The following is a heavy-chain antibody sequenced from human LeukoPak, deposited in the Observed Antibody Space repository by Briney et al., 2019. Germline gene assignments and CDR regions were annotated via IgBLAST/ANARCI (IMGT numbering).Heavy chain of an antibody. V-gene: IGHV3-23*01. CDR1: GFSLINNA. CDR3: AKYINVPGTQLLGDY. J-gene: IGHJ4*02. CDR2: ICASGRCT. Sequence: GGSLRLSCAASGFSLINNAMGWVRQAPGKGLEWVSGICASGRCTFYAAPVRGRFTVSRDNSKNSLYLQMNSLRAEDTAVYYYAKYINVPGTQLLGDYWGQGALVTVSS. D-gene: IGHD1-1*01.